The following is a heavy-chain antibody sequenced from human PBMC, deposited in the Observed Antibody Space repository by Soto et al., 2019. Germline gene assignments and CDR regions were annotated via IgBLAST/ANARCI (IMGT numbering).Heavy chain of an antibody. V-gene: IGHV1-2*04. Sequence: ASVKVSCKASGGTFSSYAISWVRQAPGQGLEWMGWINPNSGGTNYAQKFQGWVTMTRDTSISTAYMELSRLRSDDTAVYYCARGLISPYYYMDVWGKGTTVTVSS. CDR3: ARGLISPYYYMDV. CDR1: GGTFSSYA. J-gene: IGHJ6*03. CDR2: INPNSGGT. D-gene: IGHD3-3*02.